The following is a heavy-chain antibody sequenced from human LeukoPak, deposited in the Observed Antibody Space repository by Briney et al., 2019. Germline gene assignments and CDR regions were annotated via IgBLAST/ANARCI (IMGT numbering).Heavy chain of an antibody. Sequence: GGSLRLSCTVSGFTVSSNSMSWVRQAPGKGLEWVSFIYSDNTHYSDSVKGRFTISRDNAKNSLCLQMNSLRAEDTAVYYCAREAPDSVITMIVVVISPGYYYYMDVWGKGTTVTVSS. J-gene: IGHJ6*03. CDR2: IYSDNT. V-gene: IGHV3-53*01. D-gene: IGHD3-22*01. CDR1: GFTVSSNS. CDR3: AREAPDSVITMIVVVISPGYYYYMDV.